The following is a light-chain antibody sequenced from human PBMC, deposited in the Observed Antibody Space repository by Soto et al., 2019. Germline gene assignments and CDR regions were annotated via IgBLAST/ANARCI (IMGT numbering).Light chain of an antibody. CDR2: EVT. Sequence: QSVLTQPPSASGSPGQSVTISCTGASSDVGGYNYVSWCQQHPGKAPKLMIYEVTTRPSGVPDRFSGTKSGNTASLTVSGLQAEDEADYYCSSYAGSNNLVFGGGTKLTVL. CDR1: SSDVGGYNY. CDR3: SSYAGSNNLV. J-gene: IGLJ3*02. V-gene: IGLV2-8*01.